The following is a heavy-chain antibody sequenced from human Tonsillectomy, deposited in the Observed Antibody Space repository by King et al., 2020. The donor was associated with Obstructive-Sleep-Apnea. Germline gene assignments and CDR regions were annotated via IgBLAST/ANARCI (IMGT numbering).Heavy chain of an antibody. D-gene: IGHD6-19*01. Sequence: QLVQSGGGLVQPGRPLRLSCGSSGFTFDAYAMHWVRQAPGKGLEWFSGISWISGSIGYADSVKGRFTISRDNTKNSVYLQMNSLRGEDTAMYYCAKDIYSGWYEGHFEYWGQGALVTVSS. CDR3: AKDIYSGWYEGHFEY. V-gene: IGHV3-9*01. CDR1: GFTFDAYA. J-gene: IGHJ4*02. CDR2: ISWISGSI.